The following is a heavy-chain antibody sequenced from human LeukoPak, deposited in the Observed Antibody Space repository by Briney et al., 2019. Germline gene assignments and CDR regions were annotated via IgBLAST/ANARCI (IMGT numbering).Heavy chain of an antibody. J-gene: IGHJ5*02. CDR1: GYTFTSYA. D-gene: IGHD6-6*01. CDR3: ARVRGGQLGFVYNWFDP. CDR2: INTNTGNP. V-gene: IGHV7-4-1*02. Sequence: ASVKVSCKASGYTFTSYAMNWVRQAPGQGLEWMGWINTNTGNPTYAQGFTGRFVFSLDTSVSTAYLQISSLKAEDTAVYYCARVRGGQLGFVYNWFDPWGQGTLVTVSS.